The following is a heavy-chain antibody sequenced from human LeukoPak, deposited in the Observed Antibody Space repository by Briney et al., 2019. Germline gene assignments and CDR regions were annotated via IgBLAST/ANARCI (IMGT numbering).Heavy chain of an antibody. CDR3: ARASRDDFWSGYYPNWFDP. CDR2: IYYSGST. CDR1: GGSISSGDSY. J-gene: IGHJ5*02. D-gene: IGHD3-3*01. V-gene: IGHV4-30-4*01. Sequence: SETLSVTCTVSGGSISSGDSYWSWIRQPPGKGLEWIGYIYYSGSTYYNPSLKSRVTISVDTSKNQFSLKLSSVTAADTAVYYCARASRDDFWSGYYPNWFDPWGQGTLVTVSS.